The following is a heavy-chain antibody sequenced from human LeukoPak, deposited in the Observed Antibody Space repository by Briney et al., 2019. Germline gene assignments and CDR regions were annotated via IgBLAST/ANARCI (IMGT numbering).Heavy chain of an antibody. V-gene: IGHV3-30*02. Sequence: GGSLRLSCAASGFTFSSYGMHWVRQAPGKGLEWVAFIRYDGSNKYYADSVKGRFTISRDNSYNTVSLQMNSLRDEDTGVYYCAKGLRTGVGPYMGYHYYMDVWGKGATVTVSS. CDR2: IRYDGSNK. CDR1: GFTFSSYG. D-gene: IGHD3-16*01. CDR3: AKGLRTGVGPYMGYHYYMDV. J-gene: IGHJ6*03.